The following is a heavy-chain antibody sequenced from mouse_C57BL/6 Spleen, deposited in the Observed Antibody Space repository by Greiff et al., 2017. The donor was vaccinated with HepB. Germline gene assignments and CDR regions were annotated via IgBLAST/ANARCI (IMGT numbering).Heavy chain of an antibody. CDR1: GFSLTSYG. J-gene: IGHJ3*01. Sequence: QVQLKESGPGLVQPSQSLSITCTVSGFSLTSYGVHWVRQSPGKGLEWLGVIWSGGSTDYNAAFISRLSISKDNSKSQVFFKMNSLQADDTAIYYCARNSDSSGYGWFAYWGQGTLVTVSA. V-gene: IGHV2-2*01. D-gene: IGHD3-2*02. CDR3: ARNSDSSGYGWFAY. CDR2: IWSGGST.